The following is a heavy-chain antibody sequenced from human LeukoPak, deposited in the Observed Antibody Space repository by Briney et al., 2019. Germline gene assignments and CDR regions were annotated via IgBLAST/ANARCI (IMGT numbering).Heavy chain of an antibody. CDR1: GFTFSDAW. CDR3: AKMVHTEQWLVPFDY. Sequence: GGSLRLSCAASGFTFSDAWMSWVRQAPGKGLEWVSTISGSGGSTYYADSVKGRFTISRDNSKNTLYLQMNSLRAEDTAVYYCAKMVHTEQWLVPFDYWGQGTLVTVSS. J-gene: IGHJ4*02. D-gene: IGHD6-19*01. CDR2: ISGSGGST. V-gene: IGHV3-23*01.